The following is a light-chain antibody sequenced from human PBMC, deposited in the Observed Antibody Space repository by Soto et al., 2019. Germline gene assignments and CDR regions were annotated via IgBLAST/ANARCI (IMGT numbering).Light chain of an antibody. CDR2: EVS. J-gene: IGLJ2*01. CDR3: SSYTTSSTVV. Sequence: QSALTQPASVSGSPGQSITISCTGTSSDVGAYGNVSWYQQHPGKAPKLMIYEVSYRPSGVSNRFSGSKSGNAASLTISGLQAEDEADYYCSSYTTSSTVVFGGGTKVTVL. CDR1: SSDVGAYGN. V-gene: IGLV2-14*01.